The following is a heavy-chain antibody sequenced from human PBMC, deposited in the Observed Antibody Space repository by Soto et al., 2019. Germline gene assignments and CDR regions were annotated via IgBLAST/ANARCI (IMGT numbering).Heavy chain of an antibody. CDR1: GFTFSSYA. J-gene: IGHJ4*02. D-gene: IGHD3-10*01. V-gene: IGHV3-23*01. Sequence: PGGSLRLSCAASGFTFSSYAMSWVRQAPGKGLEWVSAISGSGGSTYYADSVKGRFTISRANSKNTLYLQMNSLRAEDTAVYYCAKDLEWFGELYLWIFDYWGQGTLVTVSS. CDR2: ISGSGGST. CDR3: AKDLEWFGELYLWIFDY.